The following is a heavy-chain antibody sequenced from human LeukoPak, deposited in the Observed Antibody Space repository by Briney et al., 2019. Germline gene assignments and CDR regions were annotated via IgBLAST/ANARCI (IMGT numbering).Heavy chain of an antibody. D-gene: IGHD5-24*01. CDR2: IIPIFGTA. CDR3: AREGRDGYTLTDY. J-gene: IGHJ4*02. CDR1: GGTFSSYA. V-gene: IGHV1-69*13. Sequence: SVKVSCKASGGTFSSYAISWVRQAPGQGLEWMGGIIPIFGTANYAQKSQGRVTITADESTSTAYMELSSLRSEDTAVYYCAREGRDGYTLTDYWGQGTLVTVSS.